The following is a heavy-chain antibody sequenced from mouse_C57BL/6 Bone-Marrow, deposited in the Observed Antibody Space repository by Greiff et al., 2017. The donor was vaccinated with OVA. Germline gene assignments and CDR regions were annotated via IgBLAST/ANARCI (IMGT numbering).Heavy chain of an antibody. Sequence: EVHLVESGAGLVKPGGSLKLSCAASGFTFSSYAMSWVRQTPEKRLEWVAYISSGGDYIYYADTVKGRFTISRDNARNTLYLQMSSLKSEDTAMYYCTRDRDYSNYGLFAYWGQGTLVTVSA. J-gene: IGHJ3*01. CDR2: ISSGGDYI. V-gene: IGHV5-9-1*02. D-gene: IGHD2-5*01. CDR1: GFTFSSYA. CDR3: TRDRDYSNYGLFAY.